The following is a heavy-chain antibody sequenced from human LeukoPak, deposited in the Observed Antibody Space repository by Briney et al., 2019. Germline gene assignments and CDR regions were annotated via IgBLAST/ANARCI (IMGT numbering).Heavy chain of an antibody. CDR1: GFTFSSYA. D-gene: IGHD3-22*01. V-gene: IGHV3-30*04. J-gene: IGHJ4*02. CDR2: ISYDGSNK. CDR3: ARDGPAYYYDSSGHFGY. Sequence: GGSLRLSCAASGFTFSSYAMHWVRQATGKGLEWVAVISYDGSNKYYADSVKGRFTISRDNSKNTLYLQMNSLRAEDTAVYYCARDGPAYYYDSSGHFGYWGQGTLVTVSS.